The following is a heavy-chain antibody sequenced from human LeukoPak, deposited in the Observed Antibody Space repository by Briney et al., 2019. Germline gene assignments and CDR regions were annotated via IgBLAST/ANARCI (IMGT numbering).Heavy chain of an antibody. J-gene: IGHJ6*02. V-gene: IGHV4-34*01. D-gene: IGHD5-12*01. CDR3: ARVGYSGYDYVDGMDV. CDR1: GGSFSGYY. Sequence: PSETLSLTCAVYGGSFSGYYWSWIRQPPGKGLEWIGEINHSGSTNYNPSLKSRVTISVDTSKNQFSLKLSSVTAADTAVYYSARVGYSGYDYVDGMDVWGQGTTVTVSS. CDR2: INHSGST.